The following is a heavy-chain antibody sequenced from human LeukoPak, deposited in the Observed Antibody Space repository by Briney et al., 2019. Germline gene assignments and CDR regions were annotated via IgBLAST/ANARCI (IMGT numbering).Heavy chain of an antibody. D-gene: IGHD1/OR15-1a*01. Sequence: GGSLRLSCAASGFTFSSYSMNWVRQAPGKGLEWVSYISSSSSTIYYADSVKGRFTISRDNAKNSLYLQMNSLRDEDTAVYYCARDDTGTDHNYYGMDVWGQGTTVTVSS. CDR1: GFTFSSYS. CDR3: ARDDTGTDHNYYGMDV. V-gene: IGHV3-48*02. J-gene: IGHJ6*02. CDR2: ISSSSSTI.